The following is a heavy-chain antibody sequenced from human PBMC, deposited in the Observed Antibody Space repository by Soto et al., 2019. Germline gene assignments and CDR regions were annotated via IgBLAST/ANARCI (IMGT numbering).Heavy chain of an antibody. CDR3: ARGGFSGSGSYIQGDY. V-gene: IGHV3-74*01. J-gene: IGHJ4*02. D-gene: IGHD3-10*01. CDR2: IKSDGSSI. CDR1: GFTFSNYW. Sequence: EVRLVESGGGLVQPGGSLRLSCAASGFTFSNYWMHWVRQAPGKGLVWVSRIKSDGSSISYADSVKGRFTISRDNARNTLYLQMNSLRAEDTAVYYCARGGFSGSGSYIQGDYWGQGTLVTVSS.